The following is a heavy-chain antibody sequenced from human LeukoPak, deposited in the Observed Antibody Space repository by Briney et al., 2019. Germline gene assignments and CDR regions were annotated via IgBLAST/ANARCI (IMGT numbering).Heavy chain of an antibody. J-gene: IGHJ4*02. D-gene: IGHD4-17*01. Sequence: GGSLRLSCAASGFTVSSNYMSWVRQAPGKGLEWVSVIYSGGDTYYADSVKGRFTISRDNSKNTLYLQMNSLRAEDTAVYYCAREGYGDYSFDYWGQGTLVTVSS. CDR3: AREGYGDYSFDY. V-gene: IGHV3-66*01. CDR1: GFTVSSNY. CDR2: IYSGGDT.